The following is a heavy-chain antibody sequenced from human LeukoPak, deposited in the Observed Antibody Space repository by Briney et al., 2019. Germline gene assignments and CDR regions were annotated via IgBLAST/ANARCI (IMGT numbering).Heavy chain of an antibody. J-gene: IGHJ4*02. CDR3: ATGAGPFDY. Sequence: SETLSLTCTVSGGSISSWQWSWIRQPAGKGLEWIGRFYISGSTNYNPSLKSRVTMSLDTSKNQFFLKVSSVTAADTAVYFCATGAGPFDYWGQGILVTVSS. CDR2: FYISGST. CDR1: GGSISSWQ. V-gene: IGHV4-4*07. D-gene: IGHD3-10*01.